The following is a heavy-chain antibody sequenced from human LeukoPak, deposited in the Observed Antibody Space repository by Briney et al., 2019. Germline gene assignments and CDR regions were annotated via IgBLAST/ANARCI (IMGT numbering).Heavy chain of an antibody. CDR2: IIPIFGTA. CDR1: GGTFSSSA. CDR3: ARGHHNWFDP. Sequence: GASVKVSCKASGGTFSSSAISWVRQAPGQGLEWMGGIIPIFGTANYAQKFQGRVTITTDESTSTAYMELSSLRSEDTAVYYCARGHHNWFDPWGQGTLVTVSS. V-gene: IGHV1-69*05. J-gene: IGHJ5*02.